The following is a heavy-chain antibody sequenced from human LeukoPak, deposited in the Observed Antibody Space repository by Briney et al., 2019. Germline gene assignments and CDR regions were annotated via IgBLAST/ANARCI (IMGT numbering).Heavy chain of an antibody. J-gene: IGHJ4*02. D-gene: IGHD1-26*01. CDR1: GFTFRNHW. Sequence: EPGGSLRLSCAASGFTFRNHWMSWVRQAPGKGLEWVANIKEDGSEKYYVDSVKGRFTISRDNAKNSLYLQMNSLRVEDTAVYYCARELRIVGATQLGDYWGQGTLVTVSS. CDR2: IKEDGSEK. V-gene: IGHV3-7*04. CDR3: ARELRIVGATQLGDY.